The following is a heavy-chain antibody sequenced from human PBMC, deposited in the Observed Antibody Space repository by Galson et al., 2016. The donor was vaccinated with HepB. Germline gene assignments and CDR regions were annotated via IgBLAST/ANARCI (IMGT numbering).Heavy chain of an antibody. V-gene: IGHV3-30*03. J-gene: IGHJ6*02. Sequence: SLRLSCAASGFSLSNYGMHWVRQAPGKGLVWVAVVSDDGTNKYYADSVKGRFTISKDNSKNALYLQINSLRGEDTAVYYCARPRGSSYYYYGMDVWGQWTTVSASS. D-gene: IGHD1-26*01. CDR1: GFSLSNYG. CDR3: ARPRGSSYYYYGMDV. CDR2: VSDDGTNK.